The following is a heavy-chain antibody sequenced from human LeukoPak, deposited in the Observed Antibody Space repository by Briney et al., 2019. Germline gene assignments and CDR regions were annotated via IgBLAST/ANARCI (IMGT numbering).Heavy chain of an antibody. J-gene: IGHJ4*02. Sequence: GGALRLSCAASGFTLRSYSMQWVRQAPSKGLGGGAVISYDGSNKYYADSVKGRFTISRDNSKNTLYLQMNSLRAEDTAVYYCARDGRRYCSSTSCSYFDYWGQGTLVTVSS. CDR2: ISYDGSNK. CDR1: GFTLRSYS. V-gene: IGHV3-30-3*01. D-gene: IGHD2-2*01. CDR3: ARDGRRYCSSTSCSYFDY.